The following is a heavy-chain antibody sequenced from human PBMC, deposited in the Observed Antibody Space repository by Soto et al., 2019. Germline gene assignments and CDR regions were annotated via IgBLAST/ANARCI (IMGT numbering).Heavy chain of an antibody. CDR1: GFTFSSYS. CDR3: ARSPVGDAFNV. V-gene: IGHV3-21*01. Sequence: EVQLVECGGGLVKPGGSLRLSCAASGFTFSSYSMNWVRQAPGKGLEWVSSISSGSDYIFYADSVKGRFTISRDNAKNSLFLQMNSLTAEDTAVYYCARSPVGDAFNVWGQGTVVTVSS. J-gene: IGHJ3*01. CDR2: ISSGSDYI.